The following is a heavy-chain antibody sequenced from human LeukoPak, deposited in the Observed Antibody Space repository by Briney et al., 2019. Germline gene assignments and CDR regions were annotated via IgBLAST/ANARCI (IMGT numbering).Heavy chain of an antibody. CDR2: INGGGDAT. Sequence: GGSLRLSCANSGFTFNNNAMSWVRQAPGKRGEWVSAINGGGDATQYADSVKGRFTISRDNSKNTLYLQMNSLRPEDTAVYYCARCTASCYANAFDVWGQGTLLTVSS. D-gene: IGHD2-2*01. J-gene: IGHJ3*01. CDR3: ARCTASCYANAFDV. CDR1: GFTFNNNA. V-gene: IGHV3-23*01.